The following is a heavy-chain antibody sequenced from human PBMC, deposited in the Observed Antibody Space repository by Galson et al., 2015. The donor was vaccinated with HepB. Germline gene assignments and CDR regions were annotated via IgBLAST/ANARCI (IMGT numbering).Heavy chain of an antibody. D-gene: IGHD6-19*01. CDR1: GGSISPYY. CDR3: ARGSDWYAY. Sequence: ETLSLTCTVSGGSISPYYWSWIRQPPGKGLEWIGYIHYIGSTNYNPSLKSRVSISVDTSKNHFSLKLTSVTAADTAVYYCARGSDWYAYWGQGTLVTVSS. J-gene: IGHJ4*02. V-gene: IGHV4-59*08. CDR2: IHYIGST.